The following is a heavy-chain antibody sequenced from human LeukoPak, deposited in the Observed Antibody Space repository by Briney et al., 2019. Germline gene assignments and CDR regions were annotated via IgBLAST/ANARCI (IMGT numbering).Heavy chain of an antibody. D-gene: IGHD3-10*01. J-gene: IGHJ4*02. V-gene: IGHV4-38-2*02. CDR1: DYSISSGYY. CDR3: ARDAKYYYGSRTYFFFEY. CDR2: IYHNGVT. Sequence: SETLSLTCTVSDYSISSGYYWGWIRQPPGKGLEWIGSIYHNGVTYSNASLRSRLSISVDTSKNQFSLKLSSVTAADTAIYYCARDAKYYYGSRTYFFFEYWGQGTLLSVSS.